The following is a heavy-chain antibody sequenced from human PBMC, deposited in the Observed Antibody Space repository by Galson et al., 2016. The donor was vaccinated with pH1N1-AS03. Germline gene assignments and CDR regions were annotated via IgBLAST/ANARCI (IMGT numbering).Heavy chain of an antibody. CDR3: ARDLGYGIKGYGFDN. Sequence: SLRLSCAAPGFSFSSFGMHWVRQAPGKGLEWVAVIWYDGSNKYYADSVKGRFTISRDNTKNTLYLQMNSLRAEDTAMYYCARDLGYGIKGYGFDNWGQGTLVTVSS. CDR2: IWYDGSNK. D-gene: IGHD5-12*01. J-gene: IGHJ4*02. CDR1: GFSFSSFG. V-gene: IGHV3-33*01.